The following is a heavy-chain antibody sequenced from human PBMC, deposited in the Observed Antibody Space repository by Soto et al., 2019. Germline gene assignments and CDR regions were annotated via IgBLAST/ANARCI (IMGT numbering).Heavy chain of an antibody. J-gene: IGHJ3*02. CDR3: ARELFSSGWPYDAFDI. Sequence: ASVKVSCKASGYTFTSYGISWVRQAPGQGLEWMGWISAYNGNTNYAQKLQGRVTMTTDTSTSTAYIELRSLRSDDTAVYYCARELFSSGWPYDAFDIWGQGTMVTVSS. D-gene: IGHD6-19*01. CDR1: GYTFTSYG. V-gene: IGHV1-18*01. CDR2: ISAYNGNT.